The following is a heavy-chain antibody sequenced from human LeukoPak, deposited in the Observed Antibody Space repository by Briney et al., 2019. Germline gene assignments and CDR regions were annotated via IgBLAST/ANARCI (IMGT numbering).Heavy chain of an antibody. J-gene: IGHJ4*02. D-gene: IGHD1-26*01. V-gene: IGHV5-51*01. CDR2: IYPGDSDT. CDR1: GYSFTSYW. Sequence: PGESLKISCKGSGYSFTSYWIAWVRQMPGKGLEWMGIIYPGDSDTRYSPSFQGQVTISADKSISTAYLQWSSLKASDTAMYYCARRRDLYSGSYYPLDYWGQGTLVTVSS. CDR3: ARRRDLYSGSYYPLDY.